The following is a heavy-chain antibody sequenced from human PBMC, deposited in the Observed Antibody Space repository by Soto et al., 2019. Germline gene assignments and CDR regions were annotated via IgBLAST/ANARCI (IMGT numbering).Heavy chain of an antibody. CDR1: GDTFPNYG. CDR2: ISPYNGNT. Sequence: ASVKVSCKASGDTFPNYGISWVRHAPGQGLEWMGWISPYNGNTAYAQDLQGRVTMTTDTFTATAYMELRSLRSDDTAVYYCARVVVGAANNFFDDWGQGTLVTVSS. D-gene: IGHD2-15*01. CDR3: ARVVVGAANNFFDD. J-gene: IGHJ5*02. V-gene: IGHV1-18*01.